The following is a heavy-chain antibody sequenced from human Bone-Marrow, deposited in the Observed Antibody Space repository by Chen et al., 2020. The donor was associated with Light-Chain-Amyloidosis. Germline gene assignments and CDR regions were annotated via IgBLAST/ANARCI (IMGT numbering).Heavy chain of an antibody. D-gene: IGHD5-12*01. V-gene: IGHV5-51*01. J-gene: IGHJ4*02. CDR3: ARRRDGYNFDY. CDR1: GYTFPNYW. Sequence: EVQLEQSGPEVKKHGEHLKISCKCSGYTFPNYWIGWVRQMPVKGLEWMGVIYPDYSDASYNPSFEGQVTISADKSITTAYLQCRSLKASDTAMYYCARRRDGYNFDYWGQGTLVTVSS. CDR2: IYPDYSDA.